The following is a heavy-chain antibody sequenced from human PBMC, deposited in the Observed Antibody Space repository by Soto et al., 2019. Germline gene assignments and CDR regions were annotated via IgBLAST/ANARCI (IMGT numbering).Heavy chain of an antibody. J-gene: IGHJ4*02. CDR1: GFNFNSNV. D-gene: IGHD3-16*01. CDR2: IRDDGVTT. Sequence: PGGSLRLSCTASGFNFNSNVMSWVRQAPGKGLEWLAIIRDDGVTTYYAASVKGRFTISRDNSMNTLYLQMKSLRAEDTAVYYCDKTYAAWANFPFGSWGQGIQVTVSS. V-gene: IGHV3-23*01. CDR3: DKTYAAWANFPFGS.